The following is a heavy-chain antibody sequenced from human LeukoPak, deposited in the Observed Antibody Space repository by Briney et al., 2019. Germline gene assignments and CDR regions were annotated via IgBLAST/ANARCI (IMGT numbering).Heavy chain of an antibody. V-gene: IGHV4-34*01. CDR1: GGSFSVYY. CDR3: ARGVGPITMVRGVIITRFDP. J-gene: IGHJ5*02. D-gene: IGHD3-10*01. Sequence: PSETLSLTCAVYGGSFSVYYWSWIRQPPGKGLEWIGGINHSGSTNYNPSLKSRVTISVDTSKNQFSLKLSSVTAADTAVYYCARGVGPITMVRGVIITRFDPWGQGTLVTVSS. CDR2: INHSGST.